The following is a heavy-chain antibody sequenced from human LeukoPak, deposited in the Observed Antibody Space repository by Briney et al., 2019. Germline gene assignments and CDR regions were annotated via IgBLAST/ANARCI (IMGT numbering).Heavy chain of an antibody. CDR3: ARGRRGSSGWYLVY. Sequence: GGSLRLSCAASGFTFSSYWMSWVRQAPGKGLEWVANIKQDGSEKNYVDSVKGRFTISRDNAKNSLYLQMNSLRAEDTAVYYCARGRRGSSGWYLVYWGQGTLVTVSS. CDR2: IKQDGSEK. V-gene: IGHV3-7*01. J-gene: IGHJ4*02. CDR1: GFTFSSYW. D-gene: IGHD6-19*01.